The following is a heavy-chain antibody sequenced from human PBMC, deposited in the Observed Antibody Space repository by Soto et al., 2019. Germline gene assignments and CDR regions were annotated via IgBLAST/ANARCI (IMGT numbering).Heavy chain of an antibody. J-gene: IGHJ5*02. CDR2: IYYSGST. D-gene: IGHD2-2*01. Sequence: PSETLSLTCTVSGGSISSYYWSWIRQPPGKGLEWIGYIYYSGSTNYNPSLKSRVTISVDTSKNQFSLKLSSVTAADTAVYYCARAALGYCSSTSCSNWFDPWGQGTLVTVSS. V-gene: IGHV4-59*01. CDR3: ARAALGYCSSTSCSNWFDP. CDR1: GGSISSYY.